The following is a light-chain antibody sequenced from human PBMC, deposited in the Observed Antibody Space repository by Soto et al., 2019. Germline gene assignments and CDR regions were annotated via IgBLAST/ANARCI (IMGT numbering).Light chain of an antibody. Sequence: QSALTQPASVSGSPGQSITISCTGTSSDIGSFTFVSWYQQHPGKVPKLMIFDVNRRPSGVSDRFSGSKSGNTASLTISGLQAEDEGDYYCSSYTGSSTNVFGSGTKVTVL. CDR2: DVN. CDR3: SSYTGSSTNV. J-gene: IGLJ1*01. CDR1: SSDIGSFTF. V-gene: IGLV2-14*03.